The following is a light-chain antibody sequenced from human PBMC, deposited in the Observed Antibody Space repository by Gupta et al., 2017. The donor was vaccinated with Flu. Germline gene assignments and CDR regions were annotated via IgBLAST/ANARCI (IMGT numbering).Light chain of an antibody. CDR2: RVD. CDR1: RSNIGMNT. V-gene: IGLV1-44*01. CDR3: AAWADELNFPG. J-gene: IGLJ3*02. Sequence: RVTISCSGTRSNIGMNTVNWYQQVQGTAPKRSSVRVDQRPAGVPDRVAGSKAGNSASPALGGLQSKDETNYDGAAWADELNFPGFGGGTKLTVL.